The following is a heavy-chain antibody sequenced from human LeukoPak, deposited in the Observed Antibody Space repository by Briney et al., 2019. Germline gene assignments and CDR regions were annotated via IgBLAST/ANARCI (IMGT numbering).Heavy chain of an antibody. CDR3: ARDLVGGIWSAAF. V-gene: IGHV1-2*06. CDR1: GYTFTGYY. CDR2: VDPTSGDT. D-gene: IGHD3-3*01. Sequence: GASVKVSCKASGYTFTGYYVHWVRQAPGQGLEWMGRVDPTSGDTIYGQRFQDRATMTRDTSISAAYMELSSLKSDDTAIYYCARDLVGGIWSAAFWGHGTLVTVSS. J-gene: IGHJ4*01.